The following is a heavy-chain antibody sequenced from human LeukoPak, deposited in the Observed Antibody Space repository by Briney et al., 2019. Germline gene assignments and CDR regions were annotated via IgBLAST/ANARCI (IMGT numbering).Heavy chain of an antibody. V-gene: IGHV3-30*04. CDR1: GFIFSNYA. CDR3: ARDSSLALRRTVPTRGAFDI. Sequence: PGRSLRLSCAASGFIFSNYAMHWVRQAPGKGLEWVAVISYDGSNKYYADSVKGRFTISRDNAKNSLYLQMNSLRAEDTAVYYCARDSSLALRRTVPTRGAFDIWGQGTMVTVSS. J-gene: IGHJ3*02. D-gene: IGHD4/OR15-4a*01. CDR2: ISYDGSNK.